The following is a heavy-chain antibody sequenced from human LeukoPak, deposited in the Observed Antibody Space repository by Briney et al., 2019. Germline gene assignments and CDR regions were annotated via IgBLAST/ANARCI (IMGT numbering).Heavy chain of an antibody. CDR1: GFSLRSYW. D-gene: IGHD6-6*01. CDR2: ISGDGSMT. Sequence: PGGSLRLSCAVSGFSLRSYWMHWVRQAPGKGPVWVSRISGDGSMTNYADSVKGRFTISRDNAKNTVYLQMNSLRAEDTAVYYCARYSSSSGGASHYFDYWGQGTLVTVSS. CDR3: ARYSSSSGGASHYFDY. J-gene: IGHJ4*02. V-gene: IGHV3-74*01.